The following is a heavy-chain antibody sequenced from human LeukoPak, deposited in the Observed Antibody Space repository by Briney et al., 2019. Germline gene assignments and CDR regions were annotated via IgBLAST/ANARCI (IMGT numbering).Heavy chain of an antibody. CDR2: INSDGSRT. J-gene: IGHJ1*01. CDR3: TNIYCGGDCYPP. CDR1: GFTFSSHW. V-gene: IGHV3-74*01. D-gene: IGHD2-21*02. Sequence: GGSLRLSCAASGFTFSSHWMHWVRQAPGKGLVWVSSINSDGSRTSYADSVKGRFSISRDNAKNTLYLQMTSLRADDTAMYYCTNIYCGGDCYPPWGQGTLVTVSS.